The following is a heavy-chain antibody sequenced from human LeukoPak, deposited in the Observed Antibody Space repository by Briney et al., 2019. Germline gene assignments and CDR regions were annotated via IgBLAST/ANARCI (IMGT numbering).Heavy chain of an antibody. Sequence: SGPTLVKPTQTLTLTCTFSGFSLSTSGVGVGWIRQPPGKALEWLALLYWNDDKRYSPSLKSRLTITKDTSKNQVVLTMTNMDPVDTATYYCAHTNTFPTGGCSSTSCLNWFDPWGQGTLVTVSS. V-gene: IGHV2-5*01. J-gene: IGHJ5*02. CDR1: GFSLSTSGVG. D-gene: IGHD2-2*01. CDR2: LYWNDDK. CDR3: AHTNTFPTGGCSSTSCLNWFDP.